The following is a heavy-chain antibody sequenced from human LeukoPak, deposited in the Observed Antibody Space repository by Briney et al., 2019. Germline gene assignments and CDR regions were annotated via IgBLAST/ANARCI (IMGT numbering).Heavy chain of an antibody. V-gene: IGHV1-2*06. CDR3: ASSVYCGGDCLDY. CDR1: GYTFTGYY. Sequence: ASVKVSCKASGYTFTGYYMHWVRQAPGQGLEWMGRINPNSGGTNYAQKFQGRVTMTRDTSISIAYMELSRLRSDDTAVYYCASSVYCGGDCLDYWGQGTLVTVSS. J-gene: IGHJ4*02. D-gene: IGHD2-21*02. CDR2: INPNSGGT.